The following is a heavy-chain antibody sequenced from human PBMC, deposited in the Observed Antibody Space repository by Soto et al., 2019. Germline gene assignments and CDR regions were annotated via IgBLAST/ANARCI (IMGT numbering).Heavy chain of an antibody. D-gene: IGHD5-12*01. CDR2: INPNSGGT. J-gene: IGHJ6*02. CDR3: ARGSGYGAYYYYGMDV. Sequence: ASVKVSCKASGYTFTGYYMHWVRQAPGQGLEWMGWINPNSGGTNYAQKFQGRVTMTRDTSISTAYMELSRLRSDDTAVYHCARGSGYGAYYYYGMDVWGQGTTVTVSS. V-gene: IGHV1-2*02. CDR1: GYTFTGYY.